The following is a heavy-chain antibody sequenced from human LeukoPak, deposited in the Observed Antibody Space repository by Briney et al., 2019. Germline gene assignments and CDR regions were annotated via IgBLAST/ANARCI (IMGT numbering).Heavy chain of an antibody. CDR1: GYTFTGYY. J-gene: IGHJ3*02. CDR2: INPNSGGT. D-gene: IGHD3-22*01. Sequence: GASVKVSGKASGYTFTGYYMHWVRQAPGQGLEWMGWINPNSGGTNYAQKFQGRVTITRDTSISTAYMELSRLRSDDTAVYYCARGINYYDSRPWVGFDIWGQGTMVTVSS. CDR3: ARGINYYDSRPWVGFDI. V-gene: IGHV1-2*02.